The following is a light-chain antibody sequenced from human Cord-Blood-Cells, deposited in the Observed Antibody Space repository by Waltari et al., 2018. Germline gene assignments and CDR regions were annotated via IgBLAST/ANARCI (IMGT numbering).Light chain of an antibody. Sequence: DTQMTQSPSSLSPSVGAKVTITCRASQSLSSYLNWYQQKPGKAPKLLIYAAASLQSGVPSRFSGSGSGTDFTLTISSLQPEDFATYYCQQSYSTPWTFGQGTKVEIK. CDR2: AAA. J-gene: IGKJ1*01. V-gene: IGKV1-39*01. CDR1: QSLSSY. CDR3: QQSYSTPWT.